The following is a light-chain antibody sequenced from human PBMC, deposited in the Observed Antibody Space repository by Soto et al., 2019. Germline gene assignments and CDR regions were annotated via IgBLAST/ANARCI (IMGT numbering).Light chain of an antibody. CDR2: EVS. V-gene: IGLV2-14*01. CDR3: SSYTSSSTPYVV. J-gene: IGLJ2*01. CDR1: SSDVGSYNY. Sequence: QYALTQPASVSGSPGQSITISCTGTSSDVGSYNYVSWYQHHPGKAPKLMIYEVSNRPSGVSNRFSGSKSGNTASLTISGLQAEDEADYYCSSYTSSSTPYVVFGGGTKLTVL.